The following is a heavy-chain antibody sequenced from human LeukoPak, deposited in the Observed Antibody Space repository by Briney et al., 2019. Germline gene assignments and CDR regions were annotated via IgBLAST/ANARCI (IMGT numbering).Heavy chain of an antibody. V-gene: IGHV3-23*01. CDR2: IGGGGTL. J-gene: IGHJ4*02. CDR3: ARRRYDWGGDFAN. CDR1: GFTVSSYA. D-gene: IGHD3-16*01. Sequence: GGSLRLSCAASGFTVSSYAMGWVRQAPGKGLEWVSAIGGGGTLYYANSVKGRFSISRDISKNTLLLQMNSLRAEDTAVYYCARRRYDWGGDFANWGQGTLVTVSS.